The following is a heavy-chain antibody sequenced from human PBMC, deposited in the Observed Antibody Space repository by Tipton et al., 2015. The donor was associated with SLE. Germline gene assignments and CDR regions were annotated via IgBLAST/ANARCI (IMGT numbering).Heavy chain of an antibody. J-gene: IGHJ4*02. CDR1: GGSISSGGYS. CDR2: IYHSGST. CDR3: ARALTGGPFDY. D-gene: IGHD7-27*01. Sequence: TLSLTCTVSGGSISSGGYSWSWIRQPPGKGLEWIGYIYHSGSTNYNPSLKSRVTISVDTSKNQFSLKLSSVTAADTAVYYCARALTGGPFDYWGQGTLVTVSS. V-gene: IGHV4-30-2*01.